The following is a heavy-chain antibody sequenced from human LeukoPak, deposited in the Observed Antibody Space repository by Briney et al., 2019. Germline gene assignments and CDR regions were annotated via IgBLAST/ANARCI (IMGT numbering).Heavy chain of an antibody. J-gene: IGHJ4*02. CDR3: ARLAPDYEYLWAFYRDHYFDY. Sequence: SETQSLTNAASGYLVSTGNYWGWVRQAPGRGLEWIASVYNTESTFYNPSHESRVTISVAKSQNHFSLKVFAVTAADTAVYYWARLAPDYEYLWAFYRDHYFDYRGQGTLVTVSS. V-gene: IGHV4-38-2*01. D-gene: IGHD3-16*02. CDR1: GYLVSTGNY. CDR2: VYNTEST.